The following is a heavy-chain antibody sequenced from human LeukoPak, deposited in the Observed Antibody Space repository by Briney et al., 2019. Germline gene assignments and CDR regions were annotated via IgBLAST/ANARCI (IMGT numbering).Heavy chain of an antibody. CDR1: GVSISGYY. V-gene: IGHV4-34*01. J-gene: IGHJ4*02. CDR2: INNRGSN. D-gene: IGHD3-10*01. Sequence: SDTLSLTCGVYGVSISGYYWRWIRQPPGKGLECDGEINNRGSNNYNASLKSQVTISVDPLKNQFSLKLSSVTAADTAVCFCARGGCMGRGVIPRDYWGQGALVTVST. CDR3: ARGGCMGRGVIPRDY.